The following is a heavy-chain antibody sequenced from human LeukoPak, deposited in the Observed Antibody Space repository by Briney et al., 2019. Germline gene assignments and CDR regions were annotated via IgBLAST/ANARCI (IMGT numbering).Heavy chain of an antibody. J-gene: IGHJ4*02. CDR3: ARMYSSGWDFDY. Sequence: ESGPALVKPTQTLTLTCTFSGFSLSTSGMCVSWIRQPPGKALEWLARIDWDDDKYYSTSLKTRLTISKDTSKNQVVLTMTNMDPVDTAMYYCARMYSSGWDFDYWGQGTLVTVSS. D-gene: IGHD6-19*01. V-gene: IGHV2-70*11. CDR2: IDWDDDK. CDR1: GFSLSTSGMC.